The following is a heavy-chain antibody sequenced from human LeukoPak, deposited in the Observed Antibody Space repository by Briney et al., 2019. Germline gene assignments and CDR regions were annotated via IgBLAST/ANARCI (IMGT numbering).Heavy chain of an antibody. D-gene: IGHD6-13*01. V-gene: IGHV3-43*02. CDR1: GFTFDDYA. Sequence: PGGSLRLSCAASGFTFDDYAMHWVRQAPGKGLEWVSLISGDGGSTYYADSVKGRFTISRDNSKNTLYLQMNSLRAEDTAVYYCAHISSSWPDYWGQGTLVTVSS. CDR3: AHISSSWPDY. J-gene: IGHJ4*02. CDR2: ISGDGGST.